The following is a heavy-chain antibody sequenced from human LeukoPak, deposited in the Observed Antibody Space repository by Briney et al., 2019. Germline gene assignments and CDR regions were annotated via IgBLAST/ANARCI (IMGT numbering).Heavy chain of an antibody. CDR3: AKGRDYGDYVGLDYFDY. J-gene: IGHJ4*02. Sequence: PGGSLRLSCAASGFTFDDYAMHWVRQAPGKGLEWVSGISWNSGSIGYADSVKGRFTISRDNAKNSLYLQMNSPRAEDTALYYCAKGRDYGDYVGLDYFDYWGQGTLVTVSS. V-gene: IGHV3-9*01. D-gene: IGHD4-17*01. CDR1: GFTFDDYA. CDR2: ISWNSGSI.